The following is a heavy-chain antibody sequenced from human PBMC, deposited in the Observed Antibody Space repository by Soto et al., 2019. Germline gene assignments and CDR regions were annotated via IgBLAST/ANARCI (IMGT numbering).Heavy chain of an antibody. V-gene: IGHV3-74*01. Sequence: EVQLLESGGGLVQPGGSLRLSCAASGFTFSSYWMHWVRQAPGKGLVWVSRINSDGSSTSYADSVKGRFTISRDNAKTTLYLQMHSLRAEDTAVYFCARERGDILTRLLEDAFDIWGQGTMVTVSS. J-gene: IGHJ3*02. CDR2: INSDGSST. D-gene: IGHD3-9*01. CDR3: ARERGDILTRLLEDAFDI. CDR1: GFTFSSYW.